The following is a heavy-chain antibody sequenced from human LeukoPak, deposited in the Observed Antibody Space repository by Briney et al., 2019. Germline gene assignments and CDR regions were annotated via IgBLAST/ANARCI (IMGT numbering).Heavy chain of an antibody. CDR3: ARAYYCGGDCYSELWFDP. D-gene: IGHD2-21*02. CDR1: GGTFSSYA. CDR2: IIPILGIA. V-gene: IGHV1-69*04. J-gene: IGHJ5*02. Sequence: SVKVSCKASGGTFSSYAISWVRQAPGQGLEWMGRIIPILGIANYAQKFQGRVTITADKSTSTAYMELSSLRSEDTAVSYSARAYYCGGDCYSELWFDPWGQGTLVTVSS.